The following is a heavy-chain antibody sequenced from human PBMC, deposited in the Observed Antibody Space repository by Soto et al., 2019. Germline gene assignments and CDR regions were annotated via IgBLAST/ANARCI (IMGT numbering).Heavy chain of an antibody. Sequence: QIHLVQSGAEVKKPGASVKVSCKGSGYGLTTYGITWVRQAPGQGLEWMAWISAHNGNTNYAQKLQGRVTVTRDTSTSTAYMELRSLRSDDTAVFYCARGRYGDYWGQGALVTLSS. CDR1: GYGLTTYG. V-gene: IGHV1-18*01. J-gene: IGHJ4*02. D-gene: IGHD1-1*01. CDR3: ARGRYGDY. CDR2: ISAHNGNT.